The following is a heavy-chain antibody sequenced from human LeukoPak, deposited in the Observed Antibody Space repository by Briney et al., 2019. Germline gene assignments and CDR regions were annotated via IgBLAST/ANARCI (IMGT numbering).Heavy chain of an antibody. CDR3: ARGSSGDY. CDR1: GGTFSSYA. V-gene: IGHV1-2*02. J-gene: IGHJ4*02. Sequence: ASVKVSCKASGGTFSSYAISWVRQAPGQGLEWMGWINPNSGDTTYAQKFQGRVAMTRDTSISTAYMELSRLRSDDTAVYYCARGSSGDYWGQGTLVTVSS. CDR2: INPNSGDT. D-gene: IGHD2-2*01.